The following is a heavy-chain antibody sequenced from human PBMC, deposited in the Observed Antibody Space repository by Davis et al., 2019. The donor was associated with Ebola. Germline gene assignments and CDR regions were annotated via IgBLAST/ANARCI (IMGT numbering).Heavy chain of an antibody. J-gene: IGHJ4*01. CDR2: IDPDGTGT. CDR3: VRDSGYYSHDY. CDR1: GFTFSNFH. D-gene: IGHD5-12*01. Sequence: GESLKIPCAASGFTFSNFHIHWVRQTPGKGLVWVARIDPDGTGTNYADSVKGRFTISRDNAKNTLSLQMNSLRVEDTAVYYCVRDSGYYSHDYWGHGTLVTVSS. V-gene: IGHV3-74*01.